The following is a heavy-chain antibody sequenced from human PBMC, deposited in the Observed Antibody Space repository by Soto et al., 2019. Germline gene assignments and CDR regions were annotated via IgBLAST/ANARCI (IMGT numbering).Heavy chain of an antibody. CDR3: AIAGYSSGPRAFDI. CDR1: GGSISSSSYY. V-gene: IGHV4-39*01. Sequence: QLQLQESGPGLVKPSETLSLTCTVSGGSISSSSYYWGWIRQPPGKGLEWIGSIYYSGSTYYNPSLKSRVTLSVDTSKNQFSLKLSSVTAADTAVYYCAIAGYSSGPRAFDIWGQGTMVTVSS. J-gene: IGHJ3*02. CDR2: IYYSGST. D-gene: IGHD6-19*01.